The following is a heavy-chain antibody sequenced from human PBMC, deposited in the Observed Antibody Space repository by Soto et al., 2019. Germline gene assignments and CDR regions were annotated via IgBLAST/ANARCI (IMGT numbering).Heavy chain of an antibody. D-gene: IGHD6-25*01. Sequence: EMQLLESGGGLVQPGGSLRLSCVVFGFSFSTYGLTWVRQAPGKGLEWVCGVSGGSGVTHYTDSVKGRFTISGDDSKNTVYLQMHSLRGEDTAVYYCTRWSGYGDLWGQGTLVTVSS. CDR3: TRWSGYGDL. CDR2: VSGGSGVT. V-gene: IGHV3-23*01. CDR1: GFSFSTYG. J-gene: IGHJ5*02.